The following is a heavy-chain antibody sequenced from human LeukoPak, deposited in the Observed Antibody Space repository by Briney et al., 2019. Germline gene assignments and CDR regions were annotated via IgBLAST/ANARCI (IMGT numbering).Heavy chain of an antibody. V-gene: IGHV1-2*02. Sequence: GASVKVSCKASGYTFTGYYIHWVRQAPGQGLEWMGWISPNSGGTNYAQKFQGRVTMTRDTSISTAYMELSRLRSDDTAVYYCARDRSSTNDYWGQGTLVTVSS. CDR1: GYTFTGYY. CDR3: ARDRSSTNDY. D-gene: IGHD2-2*01. J-gene: IGHJ4*02. CDR2: ISPNSGGT.